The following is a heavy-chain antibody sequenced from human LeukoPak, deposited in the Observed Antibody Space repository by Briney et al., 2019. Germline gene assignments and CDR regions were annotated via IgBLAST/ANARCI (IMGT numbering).Heavy chain of an antibody. CDR1: VYTFANYG. CDR3: ARVTYLRPYQLDY. V-gene: IGHV1-18*01. D-gene: IGHD2-2*01. J-gene: IGHJ4*02. Sequence: ASVKVSCKASVYTFANYGINWVRQAPGQGLEWRGWISLDSGNTGYAQRVQGRVTLTTDTSTSTAYMELRSLRSDDTAVYFCARVTYLRPYQLDYWGQGTLVSISS. CDR2: ISLDSGNT.